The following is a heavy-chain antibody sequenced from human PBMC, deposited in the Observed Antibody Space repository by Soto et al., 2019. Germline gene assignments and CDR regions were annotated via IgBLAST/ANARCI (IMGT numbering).Heavy chain of an antibody. D-gene: IGHD2-2*01. V-gene: IGHV4-31*03. CDR3: ARGAHCISTSCYPGDNWFDP. CDR2: IYYSGST. J-gene: IGHJ5*02. CDR1: GGSISSGGYY. Sequence: TSETLSLTCTVSGGSISSGGYYWSWLRQHPGKGLEWIGYIYYSGSTYYNPSLKSRVTISVDTSKNQFSLKLSSVTAADTAVYYCARGAHCISTSCYPGDNWFDPWGQGTLVTVSS.